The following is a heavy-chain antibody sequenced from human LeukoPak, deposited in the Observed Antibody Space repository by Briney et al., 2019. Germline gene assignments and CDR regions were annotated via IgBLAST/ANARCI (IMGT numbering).Heavy chain of an antibody. CDR2: ISWNSGSI. CDR1: GSTFDDYA. V-gene: IGHV3-9*01. CDR3: AKDMEWELTYYFDY. Sequence: PGRSLRLSCAASGSTFDDYAMHWVRQAPGKGLEWVSGISWNSGSIGYADSVKGRFTISRDNAKNSLYLQMNSLRAEDTALYYCAKDMEWELTYYFDYWGQGTLVTVSS. D-gene: IGHD1-26*01. J-gene: IGHJ4*02.